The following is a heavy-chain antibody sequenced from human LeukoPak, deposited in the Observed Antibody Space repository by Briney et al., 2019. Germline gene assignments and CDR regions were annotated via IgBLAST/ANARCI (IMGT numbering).Heavy chain of an antibody. D-gene: IGHD2-2*01. CDR1: GYSFTSYW. Sequence: GESLKISCKGSGYSFTSYWISWVRQMPGKGLEWMGRIDPSDSYTNYSPSFQGHVTISADKSISTAYLQWSSLKASDTAMYYCASRATIVVVPADKSYYYYGMDVWGQGTTVTVPS. CDR2: IDPSDSYT. J-gene: IGHJ6*02. CDR3: ASRATIVVVPADKSYYYYGMDV. V-gene: IGHV5-10-1*01.